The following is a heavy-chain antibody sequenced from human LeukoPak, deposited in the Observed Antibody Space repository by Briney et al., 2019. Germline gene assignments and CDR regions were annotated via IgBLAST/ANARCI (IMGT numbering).Heavy chain of an antibody. J-gene: IGHJ4*02. V-gene: IGHV4-30-2*01. CDR2: IYHSGST. D-gene: IGHD3-10*01. Sequence: SETLSLTCAVSGGSISRGGYSWSWIRQPPGKGLEWIGYIYHSGSTYYNPSLKSRVTISVDRSKNQFSLKLSSVTAADTAVYYCARDSGGVGHFDYWGQGTLVTVSS. CDR1: GGSISRGGYS. CDR3: ARDSGGVGHFDY.